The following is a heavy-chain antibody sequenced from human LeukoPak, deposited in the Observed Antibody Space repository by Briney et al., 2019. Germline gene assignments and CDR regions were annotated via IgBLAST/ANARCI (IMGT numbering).Heavy chain of an antibody. Sequence: PSETLSLTCTVSGGSISSYYWSWIRQPPGKGLEWIGYVYYSGSTNYNPSLKSRVTISVDTSKNQFSLKLSSVTAADTAVYYCASQDDYGDYVEVYWGQGTLVTVSS. J-gene: IGHJ4*02. D-gene: IGHD4-17*01. V-gene: IGHV4-59*12. CDR3: ASQDDYGDYVEVY. CDR2: VYYSGST. CDR1: GGSISSYY.